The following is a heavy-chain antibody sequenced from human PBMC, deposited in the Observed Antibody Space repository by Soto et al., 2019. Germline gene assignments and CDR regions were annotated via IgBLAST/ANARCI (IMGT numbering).Heavy chain of an antibody. CDR2: ITPLKGDT. Sequence: QVLLVQSGAEVKKPGASVKVSCKASGYSFTSYGISWLRQAPGQGPEWMGWITPLKGDTHHSQKFQGRVIMTTDTSTSTAYFEMRRLPADDTAMHDYAKDSGARPEYFQVWGQGTLVTVPS. J-gene: IGHJ1*01. D-gene: IGHD4-17*01. CDR3: AKDSGARPEYFQV. V-gene: IGHV1-18*01. CDR1: GYSFTSYG.